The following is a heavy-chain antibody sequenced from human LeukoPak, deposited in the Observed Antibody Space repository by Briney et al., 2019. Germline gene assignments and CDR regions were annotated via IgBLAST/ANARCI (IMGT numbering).Heavy chain of an antibody. D-gene: IGHD2/OR15-2a*01. Sequence: GASMKVSCKSSGFPFTDYYIHWVRQAPGQGLEWMGYIGPHSSATSSPQEFQGRVTMTRDTSMSTAYMELTRLTSDDTAVYYCAREGNGLLSKDFDYWGQGTLVTVSS. V-gene: IGHV1-2*02. J-gene: IGHJ4*02. CDR1: GFPFTDYY. CDR2: IGPHSSAT. CDR3: AREGNGLLSKDFDY.